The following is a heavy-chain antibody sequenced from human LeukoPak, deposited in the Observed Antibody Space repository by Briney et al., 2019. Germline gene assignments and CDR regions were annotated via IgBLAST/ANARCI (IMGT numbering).Heavy chain of an antibody. CDR1: GYTFSSYA. J-gene: IGHJ6*02. Sequence: ASVKVSCKASGYTFSSYAVSWVRQAPGQGLEWMGRIIPIFGIANYAQKFQGRVTITADKSTSTAYMELSSLRSEDTAVYYCASSRRGVVVTAMDYYYGMDVWGQGTTVTVSS. CDR3: ASSRRGVVVTAMDYYYGMDV. CDR2: IIPIFGIA. V-gene: IGHV1-69*04. D-gene: IGHD2-21*02.